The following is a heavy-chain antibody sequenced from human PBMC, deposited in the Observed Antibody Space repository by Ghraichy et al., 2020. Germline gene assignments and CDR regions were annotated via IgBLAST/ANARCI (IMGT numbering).Heavy chain of an antibody. Sequence: GGSLRLSCAGSGFTFTGYSMNWVRQAPGKGLEWVSYITSSSRTISYADSVKGRFTISRDNAQNSLYLQMNSLRDEDTAVYYCARGSTVVSFYYYDGMDVWGQGTTVTVSS. CDR3: ARGSTVVSFYYYDGMDV. CDR2: ITSSSRTI. V-gene: IGHV3-48*02. D-gene: IGHD4-23*01. J-gene: IGHJ6*02. CDR1: GFTFTGYS.